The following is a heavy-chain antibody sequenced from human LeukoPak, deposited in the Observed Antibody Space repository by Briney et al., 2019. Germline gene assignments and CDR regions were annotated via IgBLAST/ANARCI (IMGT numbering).Heavy chain of an antibody. D-gene: IGHD6-19*01. Sequence: PGGSLRLSCAASGFTVSSNHMSWVRQAPGKGLEWVSVIDSGGSTYHADSVKGRFTFSRDNSKNTLYLQMNSLRAEDTAVYYCARGRIAVAGPFDYWGQGTLVTVSS. CDR1: GFTVSSNH. V-gene: IGHV3-53*01. J-gene: IGHJ4*02. CDR3: ARGRIAVAGPFDY. CDR2: IDSGGST.